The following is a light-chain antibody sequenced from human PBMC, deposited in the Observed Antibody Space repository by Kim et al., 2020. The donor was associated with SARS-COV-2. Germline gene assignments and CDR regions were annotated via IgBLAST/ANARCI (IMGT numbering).Light chain of an antibody. CDR1: QGIGSA. J-gene: IGKJ4*01. Sequence: SVGDRVTITCGASQGIGSAVAWYRQKTGQPQRLLIHDLSSLERGVTARFSGSGCQTVFTLSISSLQPEDFATYYCQQFNNYPFTFGGGTKVDIK. V-gene: IGKV1D-13*01. CDR2: DLS. CDR3: QQFNNYPFT.